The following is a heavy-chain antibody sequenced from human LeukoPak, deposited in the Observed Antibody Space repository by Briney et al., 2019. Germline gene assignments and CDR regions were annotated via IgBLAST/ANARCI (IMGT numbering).Heavy chain of an antibody. Sequence: ASVKVPCKASGYIFTSYDINWVRQATGQGLEWMGWMNPNSGNTGYAQKFQGRVTMTRDTSISTAYMELSSLRSEDTAVYYCAREPIISSSIDYFDYWGQGTLVTASS. D-gene: IGHD6-6*01. CDR2: MNPNSGNT. V-gene: IGHV1-8*01. CDR1: GYIFTSYD. CDR3: AREPIISSSIDYFDY. J-gene: IGHJ4*02.